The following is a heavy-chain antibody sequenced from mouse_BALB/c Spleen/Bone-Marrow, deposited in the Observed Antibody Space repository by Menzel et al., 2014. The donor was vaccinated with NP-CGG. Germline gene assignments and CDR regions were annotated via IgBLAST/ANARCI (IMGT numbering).Heavy chain of an antibody. CDR1: GFTFSWFG. V-gene: IGHV5-6-3*01. J-gene: IGHJ3*01. CDR2: INSNGGST. CDR3: ARGLDYGNYGPGFAY. D-gene: IGHD2-1*01. Sequence: EVKLVESGGGLVQPGGSLKLSCAASGFTFSWFGMSWVRQTPGKRLELVATINSNGGSTYYPDSVKGRFTISRDNAKNTLYLQMSSLKSEDTAMYYCARGLDYGNYGPGFAYWGQGTLVTVSA.